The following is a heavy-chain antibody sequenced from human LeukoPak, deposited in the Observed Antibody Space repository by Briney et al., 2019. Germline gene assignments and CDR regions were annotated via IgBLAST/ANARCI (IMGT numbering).Heavy chain of an antibody. CDR3: ARGGHCSGGSCFDN. Sequence: ASVKVSCKASGYTFTDYYLHWVRQAPGQGLEWMGWINPNSGGTNYAQKFQGRVTMTRDTSISTAYMELRSLRSDDTAVYFCARGGHCSGGSCFDNWGQGTLVTVSS. D-gene: IGHD2-15*01. V-gene: IGHV1-2*02. CDR1: GYTFTDYY. J-gene: IGHJ4*02. CDR2: INPNSGGT.